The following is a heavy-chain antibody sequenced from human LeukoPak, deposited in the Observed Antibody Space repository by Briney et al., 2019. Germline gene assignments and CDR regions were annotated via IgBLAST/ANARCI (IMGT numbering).Heavy chain of an antibody. V-gene: IGHV4-38-2*02. D-gene: IGHD6-19*01. J-gene: IGHJ4*02. Sequence: SETLSLTCTVSGYSISSGYYWGWIRQPPEQGLEWIGTIYHSGNTYNNPSLKSRLTISVDTSKNQFSLKLSSVTAADTAVYYCARQGISGWTDYWGQGTLVTVSS. CDR3: ARQGISGWTDY. CDR2: IYHSGNT. CDR1: GYSISSGYY.